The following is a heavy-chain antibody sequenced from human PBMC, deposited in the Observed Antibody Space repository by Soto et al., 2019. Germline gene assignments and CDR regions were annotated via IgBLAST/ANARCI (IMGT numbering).Heavy chain of an antibody. J-gene: IGHJ3*02. Sequence: QVQLQESGPGLGRYWETLSLPGTVSGLSVTDHYWTWIRQPPGKDLEWLGFTHYTGHSPYNPSLKSRLTLSVDTSTNQFSLKLTSVTAADTAFYYCAKWSDAPFRGFDIWGQGTKVTVSS. D-gene: IGHD3-3*01. CDR2: THYTGHS. V-gene: IGHV4-59*02. CDR3: AKWSDAPFRGFDI. CDR1: GLSVTDHY.